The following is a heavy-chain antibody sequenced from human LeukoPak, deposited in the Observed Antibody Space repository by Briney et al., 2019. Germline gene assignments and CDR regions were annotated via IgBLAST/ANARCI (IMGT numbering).Heavy chain of an antibody. CDR3: AGYYGSGSYYNWFDP. D-gene: IGHD3-10*01. CDR2: IYPGDSDT. J-gene: IGHJ5*02. Sequence: GESLKISCKGSGYSFTSYGIGWVRQMPGKGLEWMGIIYPGDSDTRYSPSFQGQVTISADKSISTAYLQWSSLKASDTAMYYCAGYYGSGSYYNWFDPWGQGTLVTVSS. CDR1: GYSFTSYG. V-gene: IGHV5-51*01.